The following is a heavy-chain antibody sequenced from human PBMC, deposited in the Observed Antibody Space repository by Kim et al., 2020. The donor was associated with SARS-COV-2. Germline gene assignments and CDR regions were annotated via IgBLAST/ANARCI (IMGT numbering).Heavy chain of an antibody. D-gene: IGHD2-8*01. CDR1: GFTFSSYA. Sequence: GGSLRLSCAASGFTFSSYAMHWVRQAPGKGLEWVSVISGDGGDTYYADSVKGRFTISRDNSKNTLYLQMNSLRAEDTAVYYCAKAEGIMVYGEVFGSYCLDYWGQGTPVTVSS. CDR3: AKAEGIMVYGEVFGSYCLDY. V-gene: IGHV3-23*01. CDR2: ISGDGGDT. J-gene: IGHJ4*02.